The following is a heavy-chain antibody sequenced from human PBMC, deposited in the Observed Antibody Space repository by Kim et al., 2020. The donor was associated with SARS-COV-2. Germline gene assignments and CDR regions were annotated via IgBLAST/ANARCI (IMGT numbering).Heavy chain of an antibody. V-gene: IGHV3-33*01. CDR3: ARDGYYDFWSGPYYYYYGMDV. Sequence: GGSLRLSCAASGFTFSSYGMHWVRQAPGKGLEWVAVIWYDGSNKYYADSVKGRFTISRDNSKNTLYLQMNSLRAEDTDVYYCARDGYYDFWSGPYYYYYGMDVWGQGTTVTVSS. CDR2: IWYDGSNK. D-gene: IGHD3-3*01. CDR1: GFTFSSYG. J-gene: IGHJ6*02.